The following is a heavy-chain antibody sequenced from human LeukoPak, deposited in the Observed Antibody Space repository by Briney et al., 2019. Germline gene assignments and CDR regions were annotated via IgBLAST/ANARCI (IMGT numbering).Heavy chain of an antibody. J-gene: IGHJ1*01. V-gene: IGHV3-23*01. D-gene: IGHD4-17*01. Sequence: GGSLRLSCAGSGFSFDNYAMTWVRQAPGKGLEWVSSISGNSDRTYYADSVKGRFAIFRDNSKNTLTLQMNSLRAEDTAVYSCAKGHGDYVPAEYLQHWGQGTLVTVSS. CDR2: ISGNSDRT. CDR1: GFSFDNYA. CDR3: AKGHGDYVPAEYLQH.